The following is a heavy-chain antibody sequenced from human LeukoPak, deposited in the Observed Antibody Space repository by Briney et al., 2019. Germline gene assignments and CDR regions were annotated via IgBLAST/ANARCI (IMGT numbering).Heavy chain of an antibody. D-gene: IGHD6-13*01. CDR2: ISGSGGST. CDR1: GFTFSSYA. Sequence: GGSLRLSCAASGFTFSSYALSWVRQAPGKGLEWVSAISGSGGSTYYADSVKGRFTISRDNSKNTLYLQMNSLRAEDTAVYYCAKEGAIAAAGSLTSFFDYWGQGTLVTVSS. J-gene: IGHJ4*02. V-gene: IGHV3-23*01. CDR3: AKEGAIAAAGSLTSFFDY.